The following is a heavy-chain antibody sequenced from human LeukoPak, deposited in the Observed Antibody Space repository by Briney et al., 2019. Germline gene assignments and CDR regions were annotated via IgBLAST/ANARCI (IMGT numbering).Heavy chain of an antibody. CDR1: GYTFTSYY. J-gene: IGHJ4*01. CDR3: ARGGGSSSAWPLDY. Sequence: ASVKVSCKASGYTFTSYYIHWVRQAPGQGLEWMGIINPSGGATDYAQKFQGRITMTRDTSTRTVYMELSSLRSEDAAVYYCARGGGSSSAWPLDYWGQGTLVTVPS. V-gene: IGHV1-46*01. CDR2: INPSGGAT. D-gene: IGHD6-6*01.